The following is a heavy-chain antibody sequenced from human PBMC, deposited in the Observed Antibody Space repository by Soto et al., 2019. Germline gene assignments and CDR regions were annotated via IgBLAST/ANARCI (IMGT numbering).Heavy chain of an antibody. CDR3: AREGRGYSGHGPFDS. CDR2: AYYRSKWYS. CDR1: VYSVSSNSAA. Sequence: SQTLSLTCAISVYSVSSNSAAWSWIIQSPSRGLEWLGRAYYRSKWYSDYEVSVKSRITINPDTSKNQVSLQLDSVSPEDTAVYYCAREGRGYSGHGPFDSWGQGTLVTVSS. J-gene: IGHJ4*02. D-gene: IGHD5-12*01. V-gene: IGHV6-1*01.